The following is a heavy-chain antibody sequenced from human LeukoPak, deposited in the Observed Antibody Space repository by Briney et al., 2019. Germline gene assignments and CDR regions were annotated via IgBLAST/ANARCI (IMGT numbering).Heavy chain of an antibody. J-gene: IGHJ5*02. D-gene: IGHD6-13*01. CDR1: GFTLSDHY. Sequence: LRLSCAASGFTLSDHYMDWVRQAPEKGLEWIGSIYYSGNTYYNPSLKSRVTISVDTSKNQFSLKLSSVTAVDTAVYYCASTYSSSSYWFDPWGQGTLVTVSS. CDR3: ASTYSSSSYWFDP. V-gene: IGHV4-38-2*01. CDR2: IYYSGNT.